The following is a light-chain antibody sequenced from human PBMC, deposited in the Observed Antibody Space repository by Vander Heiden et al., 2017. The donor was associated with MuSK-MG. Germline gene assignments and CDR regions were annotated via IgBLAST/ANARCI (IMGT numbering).Light chain of an antibody. V-gene: IGKV3-11*01. J-gene: IGKJ5*01. CDR3: QHRRNWPIT. Sequence: EIVLTQSPATLSLSPGERATLSCRASQSVSGFLVWYQQKPGQAPRLLIYDASNRATGIPARFSGSGSGTDFTLTISSLEPEDFAVYYCQHRRNWPITFGQGTQMEIK. CDR1: QSVSGF. CDR2: DAS.